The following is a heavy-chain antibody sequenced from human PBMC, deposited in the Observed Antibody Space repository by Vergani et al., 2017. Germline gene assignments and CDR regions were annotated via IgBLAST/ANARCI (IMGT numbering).Heavy chain of an antibody. V-gene: IGHV3-9*01. J-gene: IGHJ4*02. CDR1: GFTFDDYA. D-gene: IGHD3-22*01. Sequence: EVQLVESGGGLVQPGRSLRLSCAASGFTFDDYAMHWVRQAPGKGLEWVSGINWNSDSIAYADSVKGRFTISRDNAKNSLYLQMNSLRAEDTALYYCARDLFYYDSSGYYSGFFEYWGQGTLVTVSS. CDR2: INWNSDSI. CDR3: ARDLFYYDSSGYYSGFFEY.